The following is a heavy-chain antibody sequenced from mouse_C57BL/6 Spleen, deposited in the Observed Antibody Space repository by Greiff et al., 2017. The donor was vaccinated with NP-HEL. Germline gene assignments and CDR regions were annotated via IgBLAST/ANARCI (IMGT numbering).Heavy chain of an antibody. Sequence: EVKLMESGGGLVQPGGSLSLSCAASGFTFTDYYMSWVRQPPGKALEWLGFIRNKANGYTTEYSASVKGRFTISRDNSQSILYLQMNALRAEDSATYYCARYYDYSAMDYWGQGTSVTVSS. J-gene: IGHJ4*01. CDR1: GFTFTDYY. CDR3: ARYYDYSAMDY. CDR2: IRNKANGYTT. V-gene: IGHV7-3*01.